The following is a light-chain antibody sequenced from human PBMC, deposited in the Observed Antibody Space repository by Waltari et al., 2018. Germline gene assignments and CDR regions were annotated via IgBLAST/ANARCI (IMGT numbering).Light chain of an antibody. Sequence: QSVLTQPPSVSAAPGQRVTISCSGGSSNIGNNYVSWYRQFPGTAPKPPIYENTERPSGIPGRFSGSKSGTSATLDITGLQAGDEADYYCGTWDSSLSGAVFGGGTHLTVL. V-gene: IGLV1-51*02. CDR1: SSNIGNNY. J-gene: IGLJ7*01. CDR2: ENT. CDR3: GTWDSSLSGAV.